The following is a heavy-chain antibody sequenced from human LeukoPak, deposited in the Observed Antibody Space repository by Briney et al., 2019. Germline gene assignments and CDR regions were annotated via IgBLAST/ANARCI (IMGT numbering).Heavy chain of an antibody. D-gene: IGHD6-13*01. CDR2: IYYSGST. CDR3: ARGAAATY. Sequence: SETLSLTCTVSGGSISSSSYYWGWIRQPPGKGLEWIGSIYYSGSTYYNPSLKSRVTISVDTSKNQFSLKLSSVTAADTAVYYCARGAAATYWGQGTLVTVSS. J-gene: IGHJ4*02. V-gene: IGHV4-39*07. CDR1: GGSISSSSYY.